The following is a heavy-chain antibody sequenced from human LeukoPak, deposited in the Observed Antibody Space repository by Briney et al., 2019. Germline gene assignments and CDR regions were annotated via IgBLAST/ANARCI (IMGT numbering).Heavy chain of an antibody. V-gene: IGHV3-23*01. J-gene: IGHJ4*02. Sequence: GGSLRLSCAASGFTFSSYAMSWVRQAPGKGLEWVSSISGSGESPYYADSVMGRFTISRDNSKNTLYLQMDSLRAEDTAIYYCAKIMGTIAAAGAFDYWGQGTLVTVSS. CDR3: AKIMGTIAAAGAFDY. D-gene: IGHD6-13*01. CDR2: ISGSGESP. CDR1: GFTFSSYA.